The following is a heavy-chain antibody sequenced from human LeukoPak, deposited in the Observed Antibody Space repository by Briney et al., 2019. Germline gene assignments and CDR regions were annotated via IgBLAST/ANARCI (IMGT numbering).Heavy chain of an antibody. D-gene: IGHD6-19*01. V-gene: IGHV1-2*02. CDR1: GYTFTSYG. J-gene: IGHJ4*02. CDR3: ARMRRSSGMGVLDY. CDR2: INPNSGGT. Sequence: ASVKVSCKASGYTFTSYGISWVRQAPGQGLEWMGWINPNSGGTNYAQKFQGRVTMTRDTSISTAYMELSRLRSDDTAVYYCARMRRSSGMGVLDYWGQGTLVTVSS.